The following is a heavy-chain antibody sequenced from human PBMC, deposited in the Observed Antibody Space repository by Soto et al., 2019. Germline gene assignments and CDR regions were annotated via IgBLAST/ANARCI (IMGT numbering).Heavy chain of an antibody. CDR3: AKWTVVVVAATRGGYFDY. CDR2: ISGSGGYT. Sequence: EVQLLESGGGLVQPGGSLRLSCAASGFTFSSYAMSWVRQAPGKGLEWVSVISGSGGYTYYADSVKGRFTISRDNSKNTLYLQTNSLRAEDTAVYYCAKWTVVVVAATRGGYFDYWGQGTLVTVSS. CDR1: GFTFSSYA. D-gene: IGHD2-15*01. V-gene: IGHV3-23*01. J-gene: IGHJ4*02.